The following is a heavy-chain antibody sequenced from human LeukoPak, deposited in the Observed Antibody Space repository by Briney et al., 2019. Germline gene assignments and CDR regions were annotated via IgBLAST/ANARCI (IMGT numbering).Heavy chain of an antibody. CDR2: ISSSGRTT. J-gene: IGHJ4*02. V-gene: IGHV3-23*01. D-gene: IGHD1-1*01. Sequence: GGSLRLFCAASGFTFSNYAMSWVRQAPGKGLEWVSAISSSGRTTYYADSVKGRFTISRDNAKNTLYLQSNSLRAEDTAVYYCAKYDVKTLSDWGQGTLVTVSS. CDR1: GFTFSNYA. CDR3: AKYDVKTLSD.